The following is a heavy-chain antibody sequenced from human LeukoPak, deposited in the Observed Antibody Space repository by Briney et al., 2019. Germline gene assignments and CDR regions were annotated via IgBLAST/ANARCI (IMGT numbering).Heavy chain of an antibody. CDR1: GGSFSGYY. Sequence: SETLSLTCAVYGGSFSGYYWSWIRQPPGKGLEWIGEINHSGSTNYNPSLKSRVTISVDTSKNQFSLKLSSVTAADTAVYYFVGGIPYYDFWSGYFNRHYYYMDVWGKGTTVTVSS. J-gene: IGHJ6*03. CDR3: VGGIPYYDFWSGYFNRHYYYMDV. D-gene: IGHD3-3*01. CDR2: INHSGST. V-gene: IGHV4-34*01.